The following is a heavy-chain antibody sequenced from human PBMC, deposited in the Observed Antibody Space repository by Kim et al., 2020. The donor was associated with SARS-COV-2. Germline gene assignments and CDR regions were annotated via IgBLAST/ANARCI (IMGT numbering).Heavy chain of an antibody. CDR2: VYYSGST. D-gene: IGHD3-22*01. V-gene: IGHV4-39*01. CDR1: GCTISSSSYY. Sequence: SETLALTCTVSGCTISSSSYYWGWIRQPPGKGREWIVSVYYSGSTYYNSSLKSLVTISVDTYNNQFSLKLSPVTAADTAVYYGARQCITMRVGRQAFDY. J-gene: IGHJ4*01. CDR3: ARQCITMRVGRQAFDY.